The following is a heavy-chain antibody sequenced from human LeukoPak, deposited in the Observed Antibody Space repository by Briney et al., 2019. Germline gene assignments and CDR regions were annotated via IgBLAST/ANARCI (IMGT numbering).Heavy chain of an antibody. J-gene: IGHJ5*02. CDR2: INHSGST. Sequence: SETLSLTCAVYGGSFSGYYWSWIRQPPGKGLEWIGEINHSGSTNYNPSLKSRVTISVDTSKNQFSLKLSSVTAADTAVYYCARGGIAAADPPQGFDPWGQGTLVTVSP. CDR3: ARGGIAAADPPQGFDP. CDR1: GGSFSGYY. D-gene: IGHD6-13*01. V-gene: IGHV4-34*01.